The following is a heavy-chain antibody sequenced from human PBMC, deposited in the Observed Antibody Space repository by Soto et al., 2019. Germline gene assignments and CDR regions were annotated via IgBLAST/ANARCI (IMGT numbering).Heavy chain of an antibody. J-gene: IGHJ5*02. CDR1: GGSISSGGYS. D-gene: IGHD6-13*01. CDR3: ARVSSSLDWFDP. V-gene: IGHV4-30-2*01. CDR2: IYHSGST. Sequence: SETLSLTCAVSGGSISSGGYSWSWIRQPPGKGLEWIGYIYHSGSTYYNPSLKSRVTISVDTSKNQFSLKLSSVTAADTAVYYCARVSSSLDWFDPWGQGTLVTVSS.